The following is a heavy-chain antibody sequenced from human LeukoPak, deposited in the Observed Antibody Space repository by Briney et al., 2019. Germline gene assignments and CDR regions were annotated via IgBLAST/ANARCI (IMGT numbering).Heavy chain of an antibody. Sequence: GGSLRLSCAGSGFTFSSYRMNWVRQAPGKGLEWVSSISSGSTYINYADSVKGRFTISRDNAKNSLYLQMNSLRAEDTAVYYCARDLGSGYVFFDYWGQGTLVTVSS. D-gene: IGHD5-12*01. CDR3: ARDLGSGYVFFDY. J-gene: IGHJ4*02. CDR2: ISSGSTYI. CDR1: GFTFSSYR. V-gene: IGHV3-21*01.